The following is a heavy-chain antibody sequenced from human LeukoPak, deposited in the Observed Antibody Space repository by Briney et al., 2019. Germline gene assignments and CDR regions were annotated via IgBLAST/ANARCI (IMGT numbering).Heavy chain of an antibody. V-gene: IGHV3-7*01. J-gene: IGHJ3*02. CDR3: ARHSGYSNYDGAFDT. CDR2: IKPDGSEK. CDR1: GFTFSDYW. D-gene: IGHD4-11*01. Sequence: PGGSLRLSCAASGFTFSDYWMTWVRQAPGKGLEWVANIKPDGSEKYYVDSVRGRFTISRGNAKNSLYLQMNSLRAEDTAVYYCARHSGYSNYDGAFDTWGQGTMVTVSS.